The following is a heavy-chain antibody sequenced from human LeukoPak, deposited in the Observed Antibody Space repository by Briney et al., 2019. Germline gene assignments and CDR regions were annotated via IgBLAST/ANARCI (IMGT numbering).Heavy chain of an antibody. V-gene: IGHV4-31*03. CDR3: ARDPTAGQYYYYGMDV. J-gene: IGHJ6*02. CDR1: GGSISSGGYY. CDR2: IYYSGST. Sequence: SETLSLTCTVSGGSISSGGYYWSWIRQHPGKGLEWIGYIYYSGSTYYNPSLKSRVTISVDTSKNQFSLKLSSVTAADTAAYYCARDPTAGQYYYYGMDVWGQGTTVTVSS.